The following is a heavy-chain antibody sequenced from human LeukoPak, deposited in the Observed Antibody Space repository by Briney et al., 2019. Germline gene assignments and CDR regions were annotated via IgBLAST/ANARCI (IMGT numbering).Heavy chain of an antibody. D-gene: IGHD2-8*02. Sequence: QPGRSLRLSCAASGFAFSSYAIHWVRQAPGKGLEWVSFISYDGRIKYYADSVKGRLTISRDNSKNTLSLQMNSLRAEDTAIYYCARDLSEKYCIDYWGQGTLVTVPS. CDR3: ARDLSEKYCIDY. J-gene: IGHJ4*02. CDR2: ISYDGRIK. CDR1: GFAFSSYA. V-gene: IGHV3-30-3*01.